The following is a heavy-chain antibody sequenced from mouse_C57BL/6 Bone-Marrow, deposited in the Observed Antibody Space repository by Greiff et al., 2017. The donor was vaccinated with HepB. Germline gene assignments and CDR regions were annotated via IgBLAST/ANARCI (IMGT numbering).Heavy chain of an antibody. CDR1: GFTFSDYY. V-gene: IGHV5-12*01. Sequence: DVKLVESGGGLVQPGGSLKLSCAASGFTFSDYYMYWVRQTPEKRLEWVAYISNGGGSTYYPDTVKGRFTISRDNAKNTLYLQMSRLKSEDTAMYYCARHYYWGFDYWGQGTTLTVSS. J-gene: IGHJ2*01. D-gene: IGHD1-1*01. CDR2: ISNGGGST. CDR3: ARHYYWGFDY.